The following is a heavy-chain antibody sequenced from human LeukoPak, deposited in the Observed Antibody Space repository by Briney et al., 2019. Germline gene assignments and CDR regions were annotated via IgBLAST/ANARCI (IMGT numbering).Heavy chain of an antibody. CDR2: IYYSGST. J-gene: IGHJ5*02. CDR3: ARSAVAGTKYANWFDP. V-gene: IGHV4-59*01. CDR1: GGSISSYH. Sequence: SETLSLTCTVSGGSISSYHWSWIRQPPGKGLEWIGYIYYSGSTNYNPSLKSRVTISVDTSKNQFSLKLSSVTAADTAVYYCARSAVAGTKYANWFDPWGQGTLVTVSS. D-gene: IGHD6-19*01.